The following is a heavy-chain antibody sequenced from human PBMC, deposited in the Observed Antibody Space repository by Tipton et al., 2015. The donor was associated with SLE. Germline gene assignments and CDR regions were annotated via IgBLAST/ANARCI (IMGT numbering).Heavy chain of an antibody. Sequence: LSCTVSGGSISSYYWSWIRQPPGKGLEWIGYIYYSGSTNYNPSLKSRVTISVDTSKNQFSLKLSSVAAADTAVYYCARDQGWFGEPYDAFDIWGQGTMVTVSS. V-gene: IGHV4-59*01. CDR2: IYYSGST. J-gene: IGHJ3*02. CDR3: ARDQGWFGEPYDAFDI. CDR1: GGSISSYY. D-gene: IGHD3-10*01.